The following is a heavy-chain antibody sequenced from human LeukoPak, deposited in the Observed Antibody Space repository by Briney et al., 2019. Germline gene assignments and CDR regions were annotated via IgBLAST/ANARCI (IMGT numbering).Heavy chain of an antibody. CDR3: ARDYYGSGSYDY. J-gene: IGHJ4*02. V-gene: IGHV4-34*01. CDR2: INHSGST. D-gene: IGHD3-10*01. CDR1: GGSFSGYY. Sequence: ETLSLTCAVYGGSFSGYYWSWIRQPPGKGLEWIGEINHSGSTNYNPSLKSRVTISVDTSKNQFSLKLSSVTAADTAVYYCARDYYGSGSYDYWGQGTLVTVSS.